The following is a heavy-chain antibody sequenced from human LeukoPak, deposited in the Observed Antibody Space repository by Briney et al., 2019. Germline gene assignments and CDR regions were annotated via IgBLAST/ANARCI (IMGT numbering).Heavy chain of an antibody. CDR1: GTALNNAW. CDR3: TARPISYNYFDY. J-gene: IGHJ4*02. CDR2: IKSKIDGGTT. Sequence: PGGSLRLSCTASGTALNNAWMTWVRQAPGKGLEWVGRIKSKIDGGTTDYAAPVKGRFTISRDDSFNTLYLQMNSLKTEDTAVYYCTARPISYNYFDYWGQGTLVTVSS. D-gene: IGHD2-2*02. V-gene: IGHV3-15*01.